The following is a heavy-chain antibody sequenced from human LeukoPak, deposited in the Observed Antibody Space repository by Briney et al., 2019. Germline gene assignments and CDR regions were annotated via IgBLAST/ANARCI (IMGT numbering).Heavy chain of an antibody. Sequence: PGGSLRLSCAASGFTFSSYSTNWVRQAPGKGLEWVSSISSSSSYIYYADSVKGRFTISRDNAKNSLYLQMNSLRAEDTAVYYCASYYDSSGYWDYYYGMDVWGQGTTVTVSS. CDR1: GFTFSSYS. CDR2: ISSSSSYI. V-gene: IGHV3-21*01. D-gene: IGHD3-22*01. J-gene: IGHJ6*02. CDR3: ASYYDSSGYWDYYYGMDV.